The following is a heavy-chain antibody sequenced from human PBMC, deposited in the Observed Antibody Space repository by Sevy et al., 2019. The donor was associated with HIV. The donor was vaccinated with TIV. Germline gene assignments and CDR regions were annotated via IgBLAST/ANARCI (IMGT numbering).Heavy chain of an antibody. CDR1: GFTFSSYA. CDR3: ARGKIGQWLTA. J-gene: IGHJ5*02. D-gene: IGHD6-19*01. Sequence: GGSLRLSCAASGFTFSSYAMHWVRQAPGKGLEWVAVISYDGSNKYYADSVKGRFTISRDNSKNTLYLQMNSMRAEDKDVYYCARGKIGQWLTAWGQGTLVTVSS. V-gene: IGHV3-30-3*01. CDR2: ISYDGSNK.